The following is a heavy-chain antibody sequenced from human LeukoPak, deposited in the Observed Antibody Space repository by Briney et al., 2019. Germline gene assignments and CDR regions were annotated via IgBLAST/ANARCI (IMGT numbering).Heavy chain of an antibody. V-gene: IGHV4-59*01. CDR2: VYYSGNT. CDR1: GGSISSYY. J-gene: IGHJ4*02. Sequence: PSQTLSLSCTVSGGSISSYYWSRIRQPPGKGLEWIGYVYYSGNTNYNPSLKSRVTISLDTSKNQLSLKLSSVTAADTAVYYCASAGGTSPTLDYWGQGTLVTVSS. CDR3: ASAGGTSPTLDY. D-gene: IGHD6-25*01.